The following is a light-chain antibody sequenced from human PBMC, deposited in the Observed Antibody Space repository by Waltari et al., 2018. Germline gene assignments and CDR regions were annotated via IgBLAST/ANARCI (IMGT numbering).Light chain of an antibody. CDR2: DVS. CDR1: SNDIGANDY. CDR3: SSYTLTNPVV. V-gene: IGLV2-14*03. J-gene: IGLJ2*01. Sequence: QSVVTQPASVSGSPGQSTSISCTGTSNDIGANDYVSGYQHHPGTAPQLVIYDVSVRPSGVSIRFSGSKSGNTASLTISGLQAEDEALYYCSSYTLTNPVVFGGGTKLTVL.